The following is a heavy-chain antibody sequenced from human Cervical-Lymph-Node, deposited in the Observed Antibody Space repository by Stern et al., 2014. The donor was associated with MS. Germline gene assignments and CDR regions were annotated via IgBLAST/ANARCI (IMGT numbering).Heavy chain of an antibody. J-gene: IGHJ4*02. CDR1: GFTLSGSA. D-gene: IGHD1-26*01. V-gene: IGHV3-73*02. Sequence: EVQLVESVGGLVQPGGSLKLSCEASGFTLSGSAMHWVRQASGKGLEWVGRIRSKANNYATAYAASVKGRFTISRDDSKNTAYLQMNSLKTEDTAVYYCTRRDSGSYSSDYWGQGTLVTVSS. CDR3: TRRDSGSYSSDY. CDR2: IRSKANNYAT.